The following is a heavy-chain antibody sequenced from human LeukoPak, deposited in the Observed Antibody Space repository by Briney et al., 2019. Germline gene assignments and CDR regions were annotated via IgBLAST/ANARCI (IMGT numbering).Heavy chain of an antibody. J-gene: IGHJ4*02. D-gene: IGHD2-21*02. Sequence: ASVKVSCKASGYTFTGYYLHWGGQAPGKGLGWLEGTNPNSGGTNYAQKFQGRVTMTRDTSISTAYMELSRLRSDDTAVYYCARGSPIVVVTAISQPFDYWGQGTLVTVSS. CDR2: TNPNSGGT. V-gene: IGHV1-2*02. CDR1: GYTFTGYY. CDR3: ARGSPIVVVTAISQPFDY.